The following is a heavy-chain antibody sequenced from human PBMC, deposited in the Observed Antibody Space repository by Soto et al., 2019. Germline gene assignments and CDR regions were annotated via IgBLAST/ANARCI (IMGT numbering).Heavy chain of an antibody. V-gene: IGHV1-69*12. D-gene: IGHD1-7*01. CDR1: GGTFSSYA. CDR3: AIRMGVTGTYEHYSGMDV. CDR2: IIPIFGTA. J-gene: IGHJ6*02. Sequence: QVQLVQSGAEVKKPGSSVKVSCKASGGTFSSYAISWVRQAPGQGLEWMGGIIPIFGTANYAQKFQGRVTITADESTSTAYMELSSLRSEDTAVYYCAIRMGVTGTYEHYSGMDVWGQGTTVTVSS.